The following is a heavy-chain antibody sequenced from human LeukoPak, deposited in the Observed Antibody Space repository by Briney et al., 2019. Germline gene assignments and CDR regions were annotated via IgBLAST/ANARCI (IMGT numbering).Heavy chain of an antibody. CDR2: ILYDGSKK. J-gene: IGHJ4*02. V-gene: IGHV3-30*18. CDR3: AKDNVAAAGRYFDY. D-gene: IGHD6-13*01. CDR1: GFPYSNYG. Sequence: QSGGSLTLPCAASGFPYSNYGMHWVRDSRGKGGEWVALILYDGSKKYFADSVKGRFTLSRDNSKNTLYLQMHSLRAEDTAVYYCAKDNVAAAGRYFDYWSQGTLVTVSS.